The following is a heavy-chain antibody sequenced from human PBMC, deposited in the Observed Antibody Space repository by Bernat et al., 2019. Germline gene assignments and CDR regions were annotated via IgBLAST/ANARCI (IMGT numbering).Heavy chain of an antibody. V-gene: IGHV3-30*18. CDR1: GFTFSSYG. Sequence: QVQLVESGGGVVQPGRSLRLSCAASGFTFSSYGMHWVRQAPGKGLEWVAVISYDGSNKYYADSVKGRFTISRDNSKNTLYLQMNRLRAGDTAVYYCAKAADSGYDWVFDYWGQGTLVTVSS. J-gene: IGHJ4*02. CDR2: ISYDGSNK. CDR3: AKAADSGYDWVFDY. D-gene: IGHD5-12*01.